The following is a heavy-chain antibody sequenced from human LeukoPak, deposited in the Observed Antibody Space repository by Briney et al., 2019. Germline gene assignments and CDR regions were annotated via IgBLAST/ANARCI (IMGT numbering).Heavy chain of an antibody. V-gene: IGHV4-34*01. J-gene: IGHJ4*02. CDR2: INHIGRT. CDR1: GGSFSGYY. CDR3: ATGRIAAAATVYYFDY. Sequence: SETLSLTCAVYGGSFSGYYWSWIRQPPGKGLEWIGEINHIGRTNYNPSLKSRVTISVDASKNQFSLKLSSVTAADTAVYYCATGRIAAAATVYYFDYWGQGSLVTVSS. D-gene: IGHD6-13*01.